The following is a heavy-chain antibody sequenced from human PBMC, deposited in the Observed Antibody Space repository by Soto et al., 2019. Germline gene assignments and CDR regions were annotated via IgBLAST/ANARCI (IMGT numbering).Heavy chain of an antibody. D-gene: IGHD4-17*01. CDR1: GLTFRNDW. J-gene: IGHJ4*02. V-gene: IGHV3-7*03. CDR2: INQDGSER. Sequence: GGSLRLSCAGSGLTFRNDWLSWVRQAPGKWLEWVANINQDGSERYYVDSVRGRFNISRDNVENSLYLQLNSLRPEDTAVYYCAVYGYGVSEAACWGQGTRVTVAS. CDR3: AVYGYGVSEAAC.